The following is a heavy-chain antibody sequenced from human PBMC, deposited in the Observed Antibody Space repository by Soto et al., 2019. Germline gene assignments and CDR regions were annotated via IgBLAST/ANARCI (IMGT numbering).Heavy chain of an antibody. V-gene: IGHV1-69*01. D-gene: IGHD3-22*01. J-gene: IGHJ4*02. CDR3: AVGDSSGYYSDY. Sequence: QAQLVQSGAEVKKPGSSVKVSCKASGGTFSSYAISWVRQAPGQGLEWMGGIIPIFGTANYAQKFQGRVTITADESTSPAYMALSSLRAEDTALYYCAVGDSSGYYSDYWGQGTLVTVSS. CDR2: IIPIFGTA. CDR1: GGTFSSYA.